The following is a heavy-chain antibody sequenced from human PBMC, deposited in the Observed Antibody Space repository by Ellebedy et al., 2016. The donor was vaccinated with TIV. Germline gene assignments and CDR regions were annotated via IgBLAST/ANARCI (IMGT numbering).Heavy chain of an antibody. V-gene: IGHV3-23*01. Sequence: GESLKIPCVGSGFPFSSYAMSWVRQAPGKGLDWVSSLSASGGSTYYADSVKGRFTISRDNSKNTLYLQMNSLRGEDTAVYYCAKRVTMVREVITYYHYAMDVWGQGTTVTVSS. D-gene: IGHD3-10*01. CDR2: LSASGGST. J-gene: IGHJ6*02. CDR1: GFPFSSYA. CDR3: AKRVTMVREVITYYHYAMDV.